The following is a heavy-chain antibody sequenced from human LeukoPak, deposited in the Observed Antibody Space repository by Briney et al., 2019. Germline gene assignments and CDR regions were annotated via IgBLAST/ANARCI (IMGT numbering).Heavy chain of an antibody. V-gene: IGHV4-61*10. CDR1: GGSVSIGSYY. Sequence: SETLSVTCTVSGGSVSIGSYYWSWIRQPAGKGLEWIGRIHSGGTTNYNPSLRSRVTLSVDTPKNQISLRLTSVAAADTAVYYCGRGKVVAGTTGQNSWDSWGQGALVTVSS. CDR3: GRGKVVAGTTGQNSWDS. J-gene: IGHJ5*01. D-gene: IGHD6-19*01. CDR2: IHSGGTT.